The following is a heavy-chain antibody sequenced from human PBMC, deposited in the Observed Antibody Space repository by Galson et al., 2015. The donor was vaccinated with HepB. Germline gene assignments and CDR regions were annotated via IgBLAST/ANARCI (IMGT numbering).Heavy chain of an antibody. Sequence: SETLSLTCTVSGDSISSSRYYWGWIRQPPGKGLEWIASIYYSGSTFYNPSLGSRVTISVDTSKNQFSLKLSSVTAADTAFYYCARRRYSGYAPRGYFDYWGQGTLVTVSS. CDR3: ARRRYSGYAPRGYFDY. V-gene: IGHV4-39*01. CDR1: GDSISSSRYY. J-gene: IGHJ4*02. D-gene: IGHD5-12*01. CDR2: IYYSGST.